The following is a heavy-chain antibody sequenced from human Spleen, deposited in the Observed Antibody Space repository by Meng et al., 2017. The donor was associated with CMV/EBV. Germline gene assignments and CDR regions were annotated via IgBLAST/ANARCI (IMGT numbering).Heavy chain of an antibody. V-gene: IGHV3-23*03. J-gene: IGHJ3*02. CDR1: GFTISSNY. D-gene: IGHD7-27*01. CDR3: AKGVTGEDDAFDI. CDR2: IYSGGSST. Sequence: GESLKISCAASGFTISSNYLTWVRQAPGKGLEWVSVIYSGGSSTYYADSVKGRFTISRDNSKNTLYLQMNSLRAEDTAVYYCAKGVTGEDDAFDIWGQGTMVTVSS.